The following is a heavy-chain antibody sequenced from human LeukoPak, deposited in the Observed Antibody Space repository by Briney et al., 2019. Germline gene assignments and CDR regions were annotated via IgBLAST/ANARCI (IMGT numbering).Heavy chain of an antibody. CDR3: ARGRRYYDILTGYYHFDY. CDR2: MNPNSGNT. CDR1: GYTFTSYD. J-gene: IGHJ4*02. Sequence: GASVKVSCKASGYTFTSYDINWVRQATGQGLEWMGWMNPNSGNTGYAQKFQGRVTITRNTSISTAYMELSSLRSEDTAVYYCARGRRYYDILTGYYHFDYWGQGTLVTVSS. D-gene: IGHD3-9*01. V-gene: IGHV1-8*03.